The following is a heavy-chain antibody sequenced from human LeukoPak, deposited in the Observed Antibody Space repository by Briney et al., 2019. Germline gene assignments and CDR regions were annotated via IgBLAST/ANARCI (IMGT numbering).Heavy chain of an antibody. J-gene: IGHJ3*02. V-gene: IGHV1-2*02. CDR3: ARDILTDDAFDI. D-gene: IGHD7-27*01. Sequence: LRASVKVSCKASGYTFTGYFMHWVRQAPGQGLELMGWINPNSGGTNYAQKFQGRVTMTRDTSISTAYMELSRLTSDDTAVYYCARDILTDDAFDIWGQGTMVTVSS. CDR1: GYTFTGYF. CDR2: INPNSGGT.